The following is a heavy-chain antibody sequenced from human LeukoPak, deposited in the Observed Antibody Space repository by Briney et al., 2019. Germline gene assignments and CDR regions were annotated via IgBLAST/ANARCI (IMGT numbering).Heavy chain of an antibody. D-gene: IGHD1-1*01. CDR3: VKDIVADGTAADS. Sequence: GGSLRLSCAASKFSFDDYAMHSVRQAPGKGLEWVSGISWNSVSIGYADSVKGRFTISRDNAKNYLYLQMTSLRAEDSAFYHCVKDIVADGTAADSWGQGTLVTVSS. CDR2: ISWNSVSI. CDR1: KFSFDDYA. J-gene: IGHJ4*02. V-gene: IGHV3-9*01.